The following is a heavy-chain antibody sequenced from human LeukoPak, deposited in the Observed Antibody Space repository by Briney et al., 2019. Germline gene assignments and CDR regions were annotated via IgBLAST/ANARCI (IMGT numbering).Heavy chain of an antibody. CDR1: GYTFTSYG. CDR3: ARDGVVRPPDCSSTSCPYNYYYYGMDV. Sequence: SVKVSCKASGYTFTSYGISWVRQAPGQGLEWMGRIIPILGIANYAQKFQGRVTITADKSTSTAYMELSSLRSEDTAVYYCARDGVVRPPDCSSTSCPYNYYYYGMDVWGQGTTVTVSS. V-gene: IGHV1-69*04. D-gene: IGHD2-2*01. CDR2: IIPILGIA. J-gene: IGHJ6*02.